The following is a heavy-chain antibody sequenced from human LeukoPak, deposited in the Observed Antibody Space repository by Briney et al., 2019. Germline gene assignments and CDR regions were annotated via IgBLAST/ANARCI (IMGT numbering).Heavy chain of an antibody. V-gene: IGHV4-39*01. CDR2: IYYSGST. CDR3: ARHGGDFWSGYYFY. Sequence: SSETLSLTCTVSGGSISSSSYYWGWIRQPPGKGLEWIGSIYYSGSTYYNPSLKSRVTISVDTSKNQFSLKLSSVTAADTAVYYCARHGGDFWSGYYFYWGQGTLVTVS. CDR1: GGSISSSSYY. D-gene: IGHD3-3*01. J-gene: IGHJ4*02.